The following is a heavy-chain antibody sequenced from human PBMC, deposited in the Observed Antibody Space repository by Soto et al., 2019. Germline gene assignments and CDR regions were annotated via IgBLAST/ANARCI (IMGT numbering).Heavy chain of an antibody. D-gene: IGHD1-26*01. CDR1: GFTLSGSA. CDR2: IGSKTNTHAT. V-gene: IGHV3-73*02. CDR3: AATYTANCYVGEN. J-gene: IGHJ4*02. Sequence: EVQLVESGGGLVQPGESLKLSCAASGFTLSGSAIHWVRHPSSKGLEWVGRIGSKTNTHATVYAASVKGRFTISRDDSQSTAFLRKSTLRTAGTPLYFCAATYTANCYVGENWGEGTLVTVSS.